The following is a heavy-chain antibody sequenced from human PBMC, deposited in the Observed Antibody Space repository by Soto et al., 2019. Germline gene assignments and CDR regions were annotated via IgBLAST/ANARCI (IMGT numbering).Heavy chain of an antibody. CDR2: ISYDGSNK. J-gene: IGHJ1*01. CDR1: GFTFSSYG. D-gene: IGHD6-19*01. V-gene: IGHV3-30*18. CDR3: AKGVSGWYLADYFQH. Sequence: QVQLVESGGGVVQPGRSLRLSCAASGFTFSSYGMHWVRQAPGKGLEWVAVISYDGSNKYYEDSVKGRFTISRDNSKNTLYLQMNSLRAEDTAVYYCAKGVSGWYLADYFQHWGQGTLVTVSS.